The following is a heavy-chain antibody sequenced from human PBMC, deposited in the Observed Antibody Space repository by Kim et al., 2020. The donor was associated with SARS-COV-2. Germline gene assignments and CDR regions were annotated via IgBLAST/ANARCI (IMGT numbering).Heavy chain of an antibody. V-gene: IGHV4-34*01. J-gene: IGHJ4*02. CDR2: ST. Sequence: STNYNPSLKSRVTISVDTSKNQFSLKLSSVTAADTAVYYCARGSSSWYLRWGQGTLVTVSS. CDR3: ARGSSSWYLR. D-gene: IGHD6-13*01.